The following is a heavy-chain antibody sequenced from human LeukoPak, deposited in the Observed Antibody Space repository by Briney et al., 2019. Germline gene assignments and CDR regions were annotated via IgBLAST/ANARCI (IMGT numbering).Heavy chain of an antibody. CDR2: ISGSGGSI. J-gene: IGHJ5*02. V-gene: IGHV3-23*01. CDR1: GFTFSSYA. D-gene: IGHD6-13*01. Sequence: GGSLRLSCAVSGFTFSSYAMSWVRQAPGKGLEWVSSISGSGGSIYKADSVKGRFTISRDNSRNTLYLQMNSLRAEDTAVYYCGKDDIVAAGPFDPWGQGTLVTVSS. CDR3: GKDDIVAAGPFDP.